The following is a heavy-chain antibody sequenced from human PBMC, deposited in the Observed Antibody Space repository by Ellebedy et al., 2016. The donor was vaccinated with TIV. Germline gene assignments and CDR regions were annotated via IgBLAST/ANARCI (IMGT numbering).Heavy chain of an antibody. J-gene: IGHJ4*02. CDR2: INHSGST. D-gene: IGHD3-9*01. CDR3: ARGTGYYGDY. CDR1: GGSFSGYY. V-gene: IGHV4-34*01. Sequence: SETLSLTXAVYGGSFSGYYWSWIRQPPGKGLEWIGEINHSGSTNYNPSLKSRVTISVDTSKNQFSLKLSSVTAADTAVYYCARGTGYYGDYWGQGTLVTVSS.